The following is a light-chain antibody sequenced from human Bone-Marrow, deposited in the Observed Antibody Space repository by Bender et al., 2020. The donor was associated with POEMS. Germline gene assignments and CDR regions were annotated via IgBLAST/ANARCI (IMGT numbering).Light chain of an antibody. CDR2: KNA. CDR3: AVWDDSLRGYV. J-gene: IGLJ1*01. Sequence: QSVVTQPPSLSEAPRQRVTISCSGSSSNIGNHGVNWYQQLPGTAPKLLIYKNAQRPSGVPDRFSASASGTSASLAIRGLRSADEGDYYCAVWDDSLRGYVFGTGTEVTVL. V-gene: IGLV1-47*01. CDR1: SSNIGNHG.